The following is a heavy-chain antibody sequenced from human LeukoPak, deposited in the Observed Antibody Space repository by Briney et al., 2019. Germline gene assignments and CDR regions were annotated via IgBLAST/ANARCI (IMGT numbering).Heavy chain of an antibody. Sequence: SGPTLVKPTQTLTLTCTFSGFSLSTSGVGVGWIRQPPEKALEWLALIYWDDDKWYSPSLKSRLTITKDTSKNQVVLTMPNMHPVDTATYYCAHRPPTGYSVGSYYIDYWGQGTLVTVSS. CDR1: GFSLSTSGVG. CDR3: AHRPPTGYSVGSYYIDY. D-gene: IGHD5-18*01. CDR2: IYWDDDK. V-gene: IGHV2-5*02. J-gene: IGHJ4*02.